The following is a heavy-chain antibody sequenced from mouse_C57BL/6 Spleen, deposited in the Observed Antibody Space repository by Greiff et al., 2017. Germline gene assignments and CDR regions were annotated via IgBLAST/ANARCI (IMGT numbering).Heavy chain of an antibody. V-gene: IGHV1-47*01. CDR2: FHPYNDDT. Sequence: QVQLQQSGAELVKPGASVKMSCKASGYTFTTYPIEWMKQNHGKSLEWIGNFHPYNDDTKYNEKFKGKATLTVEKSSITVYLELSRLTSDDSAVYYCARRAYDGYNVPYFDYWGQGTTLTVSS. CDR1: GYTFTTYP. J-gene: IGHJ2*01. CDR3: ARRAYDGYNVPYFDY. D-gene: IGHD2-3*01.